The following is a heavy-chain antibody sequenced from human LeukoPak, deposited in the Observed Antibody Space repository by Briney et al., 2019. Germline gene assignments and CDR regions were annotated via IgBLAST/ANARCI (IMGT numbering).Heavy chain of an antibody. J-gene: IGHJ6*04. Sequence: GASVKVSCKASGYAFTGYYMHWVRQAPGQGLEWMGWINPNSGGTNYAQKFQGRVTMTRDTSISTAYMELSRLRSDDTAVYYCARDTTFGGVIPMDVWGKGTTVTVSS. D-gene: IGHD3-16*02. V-gene: IGHV1-2*02. CDR1: GYAFTGYY. CDR2: INPNSGGT. CDR3: ARDTTFGGVIPMDV.